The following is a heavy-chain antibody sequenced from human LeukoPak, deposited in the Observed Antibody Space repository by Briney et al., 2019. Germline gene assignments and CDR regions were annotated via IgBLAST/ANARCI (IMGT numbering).Heavy chain of an antibody. CDR3: ARTVVTLDWYFDL. CDR2: FYTSGTI. D-gene: IGHD4-23*01. Sequence: SETLSLTCSVSGGSISSYSWNWIRQPAGKGLEWIGRFYTSGTINYNPSLKSRVTMSIGTSKNQVSLKMRSVTAADTAVYYCARTVVTLDWYFDLWGRGTLVSVSS. V-gene: IGHV4-4*07. CDR1: GGSISSYS. J-gene: IGHJ2*01.